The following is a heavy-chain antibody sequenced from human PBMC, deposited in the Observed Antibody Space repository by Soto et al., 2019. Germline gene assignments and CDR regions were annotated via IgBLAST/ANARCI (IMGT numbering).Heavy chain of an antibody. D-gene: IGHD3-22*01. CDR3: ARSYYYETTGYYPLDY. CDR1: GGSISNYY. Sequence: QVQLQESGPGLVKPSETLSLTCTVSGGSISNYYWSWIRQPPGKGLEWIGYIYYTGSTNYNPSLKIRVTISLDTSKNQFSLKLSSVTAADTAVFYCARSYYYETTGYYPLDYWGQGTLVTVSS. V-gene: IGHV4-59*01. CDR2: IYYTGST. J-gene: IGHJ4*02.